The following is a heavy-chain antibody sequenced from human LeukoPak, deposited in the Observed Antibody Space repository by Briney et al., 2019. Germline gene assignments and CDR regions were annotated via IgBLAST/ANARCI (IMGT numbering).Heavy chain of an antibody. V-gene: IGHV4-59*01. CDR3: ARADGSYAL. Sequence: SETLSLTCTVSGGSISSYYWSWIRQPPGKGLEWIGYIYYSGSTNYNPSLKSRVTISVDTSKNQFSLKLNSVTAADTAVYYCARADGSYALWGQGALVTVSS. D-gene: IGHD3-10*01. CDR1: GGSISSYY. J-gene: IGHJ4*02. CDR2: IYYSGST.